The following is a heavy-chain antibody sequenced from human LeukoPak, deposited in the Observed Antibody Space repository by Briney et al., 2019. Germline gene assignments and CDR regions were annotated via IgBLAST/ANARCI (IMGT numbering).Heavy chain of an antibody. CDR2: MYHSGNS. D-gene: IGHD6-19*01. Sequence: SETLSLTCSVSGYSVSGAYYWGWIRPPPGKGLEWIGTMYHSGNSYYNPSLQSRVTISVDTSKNQFSLKLSSVTAADTAVYYCARGIAVAGEDYYYMDVWGKGTTVTVS. J-gene: IGHJ6*03. V-gene: IGHV4-38-2*02. CDR1: GYSVSGAYY. CDR3: ARGIAVAGEDYYYMDV.